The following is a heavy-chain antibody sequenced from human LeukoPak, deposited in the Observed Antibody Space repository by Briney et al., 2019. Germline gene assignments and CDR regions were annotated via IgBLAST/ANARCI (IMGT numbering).Heavy chain of an antibody. V-gene: IGHV1-2*06. CDR1: GYTFTGYY. Sequence: ASVKVSCKASGYTFTGYYMHWVRQAPGQGLEWMGRINPNSGGTNYAQQFQGRVTMTRDTSISTAYMDLSRLRSDDTAVYYCAPAGYSSSWCQSYYSDYWGQGTLVTVSS. D-gene: IGHD6-13*01. CDR3: APAGYSSSWCQSYYSDY. J-gene: IGHJ4*02. CDR2: INPNSGGT.